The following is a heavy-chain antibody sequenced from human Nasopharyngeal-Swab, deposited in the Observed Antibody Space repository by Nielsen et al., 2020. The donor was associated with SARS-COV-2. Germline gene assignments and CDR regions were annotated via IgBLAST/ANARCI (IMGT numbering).Heavy chain of an antibody. CDR1: GGSFTSSY. Sequence: GSLRLSCVVSGGSFTSSYWGWIRQPPGKGLEWIAEINHSGSTNYNPSLKSRVTISVDTSKNQFSLKLSSVTAADTAVYYCARGLSGVVPAPILGLGPYYSYYYMDVWGKGTTVTVSS. CDR3: ARGLSGVVPAPILGLGPYYSYYYMDV. D-gene: IGHD2-2*01. CDR2: INHSGST. J-gene: IGHJ6*03. V-gene: IGHV4-34*01.